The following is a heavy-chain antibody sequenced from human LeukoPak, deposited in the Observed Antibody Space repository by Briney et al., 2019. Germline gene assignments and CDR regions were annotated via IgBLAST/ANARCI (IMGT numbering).Heavy chain of an antibody. V-gene: IGHV4-34*01. D-gene: IGHD6-13*01. CDR1: GGSFSGYY. J-gene: IGHJ4*02. CDR2: INHSGST. CDR3: ARSRNYQGSSSFDY. Sequence: SETLSLTCAVYGGSFSGYYWSWIRQPPGKGLEWIGEINHSGSTNYNPSLKSRVTISVDTSKNQFSLKLSSVTAADTAVYYCARSRNYQGSSSFDYWGQGTLVTVSS.